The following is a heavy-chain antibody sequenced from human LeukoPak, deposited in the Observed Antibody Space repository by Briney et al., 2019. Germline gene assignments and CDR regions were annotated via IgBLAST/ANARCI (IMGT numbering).Heavy chain of an antibody. CDR3: ARDRVDFWSGYSLSWFDP. D-gene: IGHD3-3*01. V-gene: IGHV4-59*11. CDR2: IYYSGGT. Sequence: PSETLSLTCTVSGGSISSHYWSWIRQPPGKGLEWIGYIYYSGGTNYNPSLKSRVTISEDTSKNQFSLKLSSVTAADTAVYYCARDRVDFWSGYSLSWFDPWGQGTLVTVSS. CDR1: GGSISSHY. J-gene: IGHJ5*02.